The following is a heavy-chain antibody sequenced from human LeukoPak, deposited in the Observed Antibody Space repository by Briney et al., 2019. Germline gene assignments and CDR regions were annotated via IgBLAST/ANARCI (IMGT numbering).Heavy chain of an antibody. J-gene: IGHJ4*02. D-gene: IGHD4/OR15-4a*01. Sequence: ASVKVSCKASGYTFTSYYMHWVRQAPGQGLEWMGIINPSGGSTSYAQKFQGRVTITADESTSTAYMELSSLRSEDTAVCYCARGKLGCSYCFDYWGQGTLVTVSS. CDR2: INPSGGST. V-gene: IGHV1-46*01. CDR1: GYTFTSYY. CDR3: ARGKLGCSYCFDY.